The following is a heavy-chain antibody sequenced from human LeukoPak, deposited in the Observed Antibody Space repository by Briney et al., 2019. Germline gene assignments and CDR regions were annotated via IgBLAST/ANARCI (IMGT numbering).Heavy chain of an antibody. V-gene: IGHV1-8*01. CDR2: MNPNSGNT. CDR3: ARAPTGVAVAGTIGFDY. D-gene: IGHD6-19*01. Sequence: ASVKVSCKASGYTFTSYDINWVRQATGQGLEWMGWMNPNSGNTGYAQKFQGRVTMTRNTSISTAYMELSSLRSDDTAVYYCARAPTGVAVAGTIGFDYWGQGTLVTVSS. J-gene: IGHJ4*02. CDR1: GYTFTSYD.